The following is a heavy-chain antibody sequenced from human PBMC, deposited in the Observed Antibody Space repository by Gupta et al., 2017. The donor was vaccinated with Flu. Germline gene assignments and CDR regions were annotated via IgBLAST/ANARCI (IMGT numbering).Heavy chain of an antibody. CDR1: GGSISAYY. V-gene: IGHV4-59*08. J-gene: IGHJ4*02. Sequence: QVQLQESGLGLLRPSEPLSLTCTVSGGSISAYYYSWIRQPPGKGLEWIGYIYYSGSTSYNPSLKSRVTISVETSKNQIYLTLSSVTAADTAVYYCARHPPGWWGFDSWGQGSLVTVSS. CDR3: ARHPPGWWGFDS. D-gene: IGHD2-15*01. CDR2: IYYSGST.